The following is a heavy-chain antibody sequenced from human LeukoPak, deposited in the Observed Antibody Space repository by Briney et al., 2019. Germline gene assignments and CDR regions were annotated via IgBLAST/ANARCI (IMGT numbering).Heavy chain of an antibody. CDR3: AKCRPRFSQIVATMGNFDY. CDR1: GFTFSSYA. D-gene: IGHD5-12*01. V-gene: IGHV3-23*01. CDR2: ISGSGGST. Sequence: PGGSLRLSCAASGFTFSSYAMSWVRQAPGKGLEWVSAISGSGGSTYYADSVKGRFTIPRDNSKNTLYLQMNSLRAEDTAVYYCAKCRPRFSQIVATMGNFDYWGQGTLVTVSS. J-gene: IGHJ4*02.